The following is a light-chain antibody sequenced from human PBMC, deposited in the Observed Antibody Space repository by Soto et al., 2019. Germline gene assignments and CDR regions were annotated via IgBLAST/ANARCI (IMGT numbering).Light chain of an antibody. Sequence: QSVLPQPPSASGTPGQRVTISCSGSSSNIGSNTVNWYQQLPGTAPKLLIYSNNQRPSGVPDRFSGSKSGTSASLAISGLQCEDEADYYCAAWDDSLNGFWVFGGGTQLTVL. V-gene: IGLV1-44*01. CDR1: SSNIGSNT. J-gene: IGLJ3*02. CDR3: AAWDDSLNGFWV. CDR2: SNN.